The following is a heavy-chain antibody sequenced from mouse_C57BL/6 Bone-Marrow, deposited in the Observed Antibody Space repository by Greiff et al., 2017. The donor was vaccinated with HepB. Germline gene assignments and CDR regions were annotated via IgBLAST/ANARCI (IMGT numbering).Heavy chain of an antibody. D-gene: IGHD2-5*01. CDR2: INSDGGST. CDR3: ARHYSNWDYYAMDY. V-gene: IGHV5-2*01. J-gene: IGHJ4*01. Sequence: EVKLMESGGGLVQPGESLKLSCESNEYEFPSHDMSWVRKTPEKRLELVAAINSDGGSTYYPDTLERRFIISRDNTKKTLYLQMSSLRSEDTALYYCARHYSNWDYYAMDYWGQGTSVTVSS. CDR1: EYEFPSHD.